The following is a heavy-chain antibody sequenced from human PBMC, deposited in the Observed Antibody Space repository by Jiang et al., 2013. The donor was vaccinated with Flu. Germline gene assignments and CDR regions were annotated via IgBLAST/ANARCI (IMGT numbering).Heavy chain of an antibody. Sequence: GAEVKKPGSSVKVSCKASGGTFSNYPISWVRQTPSQGLEWLGRIIPFYGITNFAQKFRGRVTVTADRSTSTAFMELSSLRSEDTAVYYCAREIAELPTSDIDYYYFGMDVWGKGTPVTVS. CDR1: GGTFSNYP. CDR2: IIPFYGIT. J-gene: IGHJ6*04. CDR3: AREIAELPTSDIDYYYFGMDV. V-gene: IGHV1-69*04. D-gene: IGHD1/OR15-1a*01.